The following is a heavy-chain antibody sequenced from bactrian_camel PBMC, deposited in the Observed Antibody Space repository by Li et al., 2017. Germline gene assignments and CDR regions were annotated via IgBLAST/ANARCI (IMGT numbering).Heavy chain of an antibody. CDR1: GYAPRFYC. CDR3: SKRLGSWYFDY. V-gene: IGHV3S53*01. J-gene: IGHJ6*01. CDR2: VDSDGST. Sequence: VQLVESGGDSVHPGGSLKLSCAAAGYAPRFYCMGWFRQAPGKEREGVAAVDSDGSTTYADSVKGRFTISRDNAKNTLYLQLNSLKTEDTAMYYCSKRLGSWYFDYWGQGNQVTVS. D-gene: IGHD6*01.